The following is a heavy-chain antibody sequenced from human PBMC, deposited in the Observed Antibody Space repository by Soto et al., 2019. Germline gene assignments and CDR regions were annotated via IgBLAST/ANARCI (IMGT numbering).Heavy chain of an antibody. J-gene: IGHJ6*04. V-gene: IGHV4-59*02. CDR2: MYVSGVT. CDR3: AREGAAPYSYYGMDF. D-gene: IGHD6-25*01. Sequence: SETLSLTCTVSGGSVSSYYWSWIRQPPGKGLEWVGYMYVSGVTNYNPSLKSRVTTSVDTSNNQFSLKLSSVTAADTAVYYCAREGAAPYSYYGMDFWGKGTRVTVPS. CDR1: GGSVSSYY.